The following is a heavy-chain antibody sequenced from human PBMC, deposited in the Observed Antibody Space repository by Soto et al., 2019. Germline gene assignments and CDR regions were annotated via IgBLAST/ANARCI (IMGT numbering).Heavy chain of an antibody. D-gene: IGHD1-1*01. V-gene: IGHV5-51*01. CDR2: IYPGDSDT. Sequence: GESLKISCKASGYRFTSSWIGWVRQMPGKGLEWMGTIYPGDSDTRYRPSFQGQVTISADKSSSTAYLQWNSLQASDTAMYYCARLPGIVAPGTVFLDNWGQGTMVTVSS. CDR1: GYRFTSSW. J-gene: IGHJ4*02. CDR3: ARLPGIVAPGTVFLDN.